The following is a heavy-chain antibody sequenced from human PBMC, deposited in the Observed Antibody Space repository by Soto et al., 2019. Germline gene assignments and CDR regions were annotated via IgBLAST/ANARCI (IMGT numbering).Heavy chain of an antibody. Sequence: TLSLTLTVSGSSISSGGYYWSWIRQHPGKGLELIGYISYSGSTYYNPSLKSGVTISVDTSKNQFSLKLSSVTAADTAVYYCARVVAGREMYTILIHXWCQGTLVTVSX. CDR2: ISYSGST. D-gene: IGHD3-9*01. CDR1: GSSISSGGYY. V-gene: IGHV4-31*02. CDR3: ARVVAGREMYTILIHX. J-gene: IGHJ4*02.